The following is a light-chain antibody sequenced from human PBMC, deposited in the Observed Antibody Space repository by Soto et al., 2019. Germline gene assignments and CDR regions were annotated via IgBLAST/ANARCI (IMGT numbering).Light chain of an antibody. CDR1: QSISSW. J-gene: IGKJ5*01. CDR2: DVS. CDR3: QQSYRTPIT. Sequence: DMKMTPSPSTLSASVGDIPTITCRASQSISSWLAWYQQKTGKAPKLLIYDVSNLESGVPSRFSGSVYGTDFNLTISSPQTEDFATYYGQQSYRTPITFGQGTRLEIK. V-gene: IGKV1-39*01.